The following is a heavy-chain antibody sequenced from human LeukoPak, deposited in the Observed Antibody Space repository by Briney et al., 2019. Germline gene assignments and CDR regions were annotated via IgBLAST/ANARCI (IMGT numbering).Heavy chain of an antibody. CDR3: ARDGYSGWGY. CDR1: GFTFSNYW. Sequence: GGSLRLSCAGSGFTFSNYWMYWVRQVPGEGLVWVSRINTDGNNTTYADSVKGRFTISRDNAKNTLYLQMNSLRAEDTAVYYCARDGYSGWGYWGQGSLVTVSS. J-gene: IGHJ4*02. D-gene: IGHD5-12*01. CDR2: INTDGNNT. V-gene: IGHV3-74*03.